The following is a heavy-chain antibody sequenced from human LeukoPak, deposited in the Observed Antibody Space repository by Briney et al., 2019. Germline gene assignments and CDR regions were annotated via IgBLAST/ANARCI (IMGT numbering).Heavy chain of an antibody. CDR3: AKDGGPGSSWYYYYYMDV. D-gene: IGHD6-13*01. Sequence: GRSLRLSCAASGFTFRSYTMHWVRQAPGKGLEWVAVISYDGSDKYYADSVKGRFTISRDNSKNTLYLQMNSLRAEDTAVYYCAKDGGPGSSWYYYYYMDVWGKGTTVTISS. CDR2: ISYDGSDK. CDR1: GFTFRSYT. V-gene: IGHV3-30*04. J-gene: IGHJ6*03.